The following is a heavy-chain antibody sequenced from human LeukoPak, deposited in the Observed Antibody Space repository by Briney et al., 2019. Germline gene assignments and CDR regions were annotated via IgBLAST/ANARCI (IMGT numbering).Heavy chain of an antibody. CDR3: AKQWSGPPVTTSF. Sequence: GGSLRLSCAASGFTFSTYAMSWVRQAPGKGLEWVSAISGSGGTTYYADSVKGRFTISRDNSKSTLYLQMNSLRAEDTAVYYCAKQWSGPPVTTSFWGQGTLVSVSS. D-gene: IGHD4-17*01. CDR1: GFTFSTYA. J-gene: IGHJ4*02. CDR2: ISGSGGTT. V-gene: IGHV3-23*01.